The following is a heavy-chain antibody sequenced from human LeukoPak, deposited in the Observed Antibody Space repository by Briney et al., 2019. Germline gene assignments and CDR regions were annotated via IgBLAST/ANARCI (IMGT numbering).Heavy chain of an antibody. CDR3: KKKPGVVEI. V-gene: IGHV3-23*01. J-gene: IGHJ3*02. D-gene: IGHD2-15*01. Sequence: GGSLRLSCAVSGFTFSSYAMSWVRQAPVKGLEWVSGISGSGGTTYYADSVKGRFTIFRDNSKNTLFLQMNSLRAEDTAIYYCKKKPGVVEIWGQGTMVTVSS. CDR1: GFTFSSYA. CDR2: ISGSGGTT.